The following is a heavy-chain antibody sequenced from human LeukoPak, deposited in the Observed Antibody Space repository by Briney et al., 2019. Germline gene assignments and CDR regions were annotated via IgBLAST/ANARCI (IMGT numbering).Heavy chain of an antibody. CDR2: ISDDGSIT. V-gene: IGHV3-74*03. D-gene: IGHD3-22*01. Sequence: PGGSLRLSCAASGFTFSRDWMHWVRQAPGKGLVWVSRISDDGSITTYADSVQGRFTISRDNAKNTLYLQMNSLRAEDTAVYYCASSPTPTNYYDSSGPQNSAVGYWGQGTLVTVSS. CDR1: GFTFSRDW. J-gene: IGHJ4*02. CDR3: ASSPTPTNYYDSSGPQNSAVGY.